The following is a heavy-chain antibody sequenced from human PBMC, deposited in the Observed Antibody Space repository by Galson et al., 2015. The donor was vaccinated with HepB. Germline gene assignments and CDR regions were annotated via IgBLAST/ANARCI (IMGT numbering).Heavy chain of an antibody. D-gene: IGHD3-22*01. V-gene: IGHV4-34*01. CDR2: MEHSGGT. J-gene: IGHJ4*02. CDR3: AVYFYDRSCHWGVDY. CDR1: GGAFRGYS. Sequence: TCAVYGGAFRGYSWTWIRRPPGKGLEWSGEMEHSGGTTYNPSLKSRVTISLDTSRNQFSLKLTSVTAADTAVYYCAVYFYDRSCHWGVDYWGQGTLVTVSS.